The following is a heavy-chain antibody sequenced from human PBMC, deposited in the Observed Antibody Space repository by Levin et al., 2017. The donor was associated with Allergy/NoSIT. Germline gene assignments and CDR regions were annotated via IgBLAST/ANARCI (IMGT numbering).Heavy chain of an antibody. CDR3: ARGVVVTAPGFFDL. Sequence: PGGSLRLSCEASGFTLSSYWMHWVRQAPGKGLVWVSRIKSDGSSISYADSVKGRFTISRDNAKNTLYLEMNSLRPEDTAVYYCARGVVVTAPGFFDLWGRGTLVTVSS. CDR1: GFTLSSYW. V-gene: IGHV3-74*01. J-gene: IGHJ2*01. CDR2: IKSDGSSI. D-gene: IGHD2-21*02.